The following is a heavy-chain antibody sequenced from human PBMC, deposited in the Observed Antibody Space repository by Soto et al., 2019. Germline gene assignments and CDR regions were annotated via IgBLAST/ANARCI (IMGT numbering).Heavy chain of an antibody. CDR2: IYSGGST. CDR1: GFTVSSNY. D-gene: IGHD2-15*01. Sequence: AGGSLRLSCAASGFTVSSNYMSWVRQAPGKGLEWVSVIYSGGSTYYADSVKGRFTISRDNSKNTLYLQMNSLRAEDTAVYYCARIVVVAASIDYWGQGTLVTVSS. J-gene: IGHJ4*02. CDR3: ARIVVVAASIDY. V-gene: IGHV3-66*01.